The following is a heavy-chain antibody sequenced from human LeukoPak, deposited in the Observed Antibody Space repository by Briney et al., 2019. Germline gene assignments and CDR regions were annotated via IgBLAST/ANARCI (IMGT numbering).Heavy chain of an antibody. Sequence: PSETLSLTCTVSGGSISSGSYYWSWIRQPAGKGLEWIGRIYTSGSTNYNPSLKSRVTISVDTSKNQFSLKLSSVTAADTAVYYCARVRPDTADWGQGTLVTVSS. J-gene: IGHJ4*02. D-gene: IGHD5-18*01. CDR2: IYTSGST. CDR3: ARVRPDTAD. V-gene: IGHV4-61*02. CDR1: GGSISSGSYY.